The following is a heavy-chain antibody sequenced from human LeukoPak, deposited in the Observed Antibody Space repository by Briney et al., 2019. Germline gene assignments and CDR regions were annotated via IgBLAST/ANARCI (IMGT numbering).Heavy chain of an antibody. V-gene: IGHV3-30*02. Sequence: PGGSLRLSCAASGFTFSSYGMHWVRQAPGKGLKWVAFIRYDGSNKYYADSVKGRFTISRDNSKNTLYLQMNSLRAEDTAVYYCAKDTTPPKAGFDPWGQGTLVTVSS. CDR3: AKDTTPPKAGFDP. D-gene: IGHD1-14*01. CDR2: IRYDGSNK. J-gene: IGHJ5*02. CDR1: GFTFSSYG.